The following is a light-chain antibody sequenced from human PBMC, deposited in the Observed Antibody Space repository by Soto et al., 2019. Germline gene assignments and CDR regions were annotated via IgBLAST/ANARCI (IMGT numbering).Light chain of an antibody. CDR3: GSYTNSSTRI. CDR1: SSDVGRYNH. Sequence: QSALTQPASVSGSPGQSITISCTGTSSDVGRYNHVSWYQQHPGRAPKLMIYDVNNRPSGVSNRFSGSKSGNTASLTISGLQAEDEADYYCGSYTNSSTRIFGGGTQLTVL. CDR2: DVN. J-gene: IGLJ2*01. V-gene: IGLV2-14*03.